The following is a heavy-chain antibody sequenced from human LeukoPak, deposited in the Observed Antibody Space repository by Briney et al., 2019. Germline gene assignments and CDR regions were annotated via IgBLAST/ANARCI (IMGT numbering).Heavy chain of an antibody. CDR1: GFTFSSYW. D-gene: IGHD2-2*02. Sequence: QPGGSLRLSCAASGFTFSSYWMSWVRQAPGKGLEWVANIKQDGSEKYYVDSVKGRFTISRDNAKNSLYLQMNSLRAEDTAVYYCASDCSSTSCYTNAFDIWGQGTMVTVSS. V-gene: IGHV3-7*01. J-gene: IGHJ3*02. CDR2: IKQDGSEK. CDR3: ASDCSSTSCYTNAFDI.